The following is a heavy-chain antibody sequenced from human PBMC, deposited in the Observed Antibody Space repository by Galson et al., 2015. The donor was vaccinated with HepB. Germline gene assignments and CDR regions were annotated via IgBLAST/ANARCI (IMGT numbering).Heavy chain of an antibody. CDR2: IYPGDSDT. CDR3: ARHVGSSGGDIVATIMGWFDP. V-gene: IGHV5-51*01. D-gene: IGHD5-12*01. Sequence: QSGAEVKKPGESLKISCKGSGYSFTSYWIGWVRQMPGKGLEWMGIIYPGDSDTRYSPSFQGQVTISADKSISTAYLQWSSLKASDTAMYYCARHVGSSGGDIVATIMGWFDPWGQGTLVTVSS. CDR1: GYSFTSYW. J-gene: IGHJ5*02.